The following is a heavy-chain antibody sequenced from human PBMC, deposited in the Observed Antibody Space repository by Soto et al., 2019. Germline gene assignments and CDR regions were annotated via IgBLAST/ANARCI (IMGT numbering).Heavy chain of an antibody. CDR3: ARDSGGMDV. Sequence: QVQLVQSGAEVKKPGASVKVSCKASGYTFTSYAVHWVRQAPGQRLEWMGWINAGNGNTKYSQKFQGRVTITRDTSANTSYMERSSLRSEDTAVYYCARDSGGMDVWGQGTTVTVSS. CDR1: GYTFTSYA. CDR2: INAGNGNT. V-gene: IGHV1-3*01. J-gene: IGHJ6*02.